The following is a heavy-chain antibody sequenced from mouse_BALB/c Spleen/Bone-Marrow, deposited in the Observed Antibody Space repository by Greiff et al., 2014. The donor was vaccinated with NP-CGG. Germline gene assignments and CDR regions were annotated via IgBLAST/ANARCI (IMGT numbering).Heavy chain of an antibody. D-gene: IGHD1-2*01. V-gene: IGHV5-6-5*01. CDR2: ISSGGST. CDR1: GFTFSSYA. Sequence: EVQVVESGGGLVKPGGSLKLSCAASGFTFSSYAMSWVRQTPEKRLEWVASISSGGSTYHPDSVKGRFTISRDNARNILYLQMSSLRSEDTAMYYCASPLYYGLHYYAMDYWGQGTLVTVSS. J-gene: IGHJ4*01. CDR3: ASPLYYGLHYYAMDY.